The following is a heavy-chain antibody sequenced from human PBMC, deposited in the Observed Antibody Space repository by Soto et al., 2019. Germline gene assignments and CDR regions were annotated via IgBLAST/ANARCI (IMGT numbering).Heavy chain of an antibody. CDR3: AKELVPHDAFDI. CDR2: ISYDGSNK. CDR1: GFTFSSYG. D-gene: IGHD6-6*01. Sequence: GGSLRLSCAASGFTFSSYGMHWVRQAPGEGLEWVAVISYDGSNKYYADSVKGRFTISRDNSKNTLYLQMNSLRAEDTAVYYCAKELVPHDAFDIWGQGTMVTVSS. V-gene: IGHV3-30*18. J-gene: IGHJ3*02.